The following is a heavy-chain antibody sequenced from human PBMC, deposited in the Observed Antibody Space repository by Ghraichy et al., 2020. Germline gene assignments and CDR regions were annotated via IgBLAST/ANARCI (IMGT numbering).Heavy chain of an antibody. CDR1: GGTFSSYA. D-gene: IGHD2-2*01. J-gene: IGHJ6*03. V-gene: IGHV1-69*13. CDR3: ASVVVPAAMRYYYYYMDV. Sequence: SVKVSCKASGGTFSSYAISWVRQAPGQGLEWMGGIIPIFGTANYAQKFQGRVTITADESTSTAYMELSSLRSEDTAVYYCASVVVPAAMRYYYYYMDVWGKGTTVTVSS. CDR2: IIPIFGTA.